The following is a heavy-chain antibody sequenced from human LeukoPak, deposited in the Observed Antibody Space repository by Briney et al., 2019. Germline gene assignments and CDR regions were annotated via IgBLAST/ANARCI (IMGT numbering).Heavy chain of an antibody. CDR1: GFTFNTYG. CDR3: AKVRNHYDSSGFYFFDY. D-gene: IGHD3-22*01. J-gene: IGHJ4*02. Sequence: TGGSLRLSCVVSGFTFNTYGMSWVRQAPGKGLEWVSSISGSGGSIYYADSVKGRFTISRDNAKNTLYLQMNSLRADDTALYYCAKVRNHYDSSGFYFFDYWGQGTQVTVSS. V-gene: IGHV3-23*01. CDR2: ISGSGGSI.